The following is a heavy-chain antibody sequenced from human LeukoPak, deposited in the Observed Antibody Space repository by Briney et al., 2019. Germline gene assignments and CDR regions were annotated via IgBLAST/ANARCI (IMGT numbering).Heavy chain of an antibody. CDR3: ASYYYGSGTSLGY. Sequence: PGGSLRLSCAAAGFTFSNSAMGWVRQAPGKGLEWVSTISYTGGSTYYTDSVKGRFTISRDNAKNSLYLQMNSLRAEDMAVYYCASYYYGSGTSLGYWGQGTLVTVSS. CDR1: GFTFSNSA. CDR2: ISYTGGST. D-gene: IGHD3-10*01. V-gene: IGHV3-23*01. J-gene: IGHJ4*02.